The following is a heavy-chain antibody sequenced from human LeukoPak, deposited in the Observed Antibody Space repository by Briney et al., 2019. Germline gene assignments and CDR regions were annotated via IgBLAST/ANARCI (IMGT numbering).Heavy chain of an antibody. CDR1: GFTFSSYE. J-gene: IGHJ4*02. D-gene: IGHD6-13*01. CDR3: ARKLIAAGGFDY. CDR2: ISTSGSTI. V-gene: IGHV3-48*03. Sequence: PGGSLRLSCAASGFTFSSYEMNWVRQAPGKGLEWISYISTSGSTIYYADSVKNRFTISRDNAQNSLYLQMNSLRAEDTAVYYCARKLIAAGGFDYWGQGTLVTVSS.